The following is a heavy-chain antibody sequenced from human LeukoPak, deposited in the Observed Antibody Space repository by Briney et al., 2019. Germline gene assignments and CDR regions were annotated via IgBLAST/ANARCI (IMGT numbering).Heavy chain of an antibody. CDR3: ARDQGKWEHYFDY. D-gene: IGHD1-26*01. V-gene: IGHV1-8*01. Sequence: AAVKVSCKASGYTFIRYDINWVRQATGQGLEWMGWMNPNSGNTGYAQKFQGRVTMTRNTSISTAYMELSSLRSEDTAVYYCARDQGKWEHYFDYWGQGTLVTVSS. CDR2: MNPNSGNT. CDR1: GYTFIRYD. J-gene: IGHJ4*02.